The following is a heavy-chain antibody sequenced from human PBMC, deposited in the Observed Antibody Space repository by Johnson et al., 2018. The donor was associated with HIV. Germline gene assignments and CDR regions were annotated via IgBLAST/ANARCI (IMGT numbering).Heavy chain of an antibody. CDR3: ARAPGWFDAFDI. V-gene: IGHV3-64*01. J-gene: IGHJ3*02. CDR2: ISSNGGST. D-gene: IGHD6-19*01. Sequence: EVQLVESGGGLVQPGGSLKVSCAASGFTFSSYAMHWVRQAPGKGLEYVSAISSNGGSTYYANSVKGRFTISRDNSKNTLYLQMGSLRAEDMAVYYCARAPGWFDAFDIWGQGTMVTVSS. CDR1: GFTFSSYA.